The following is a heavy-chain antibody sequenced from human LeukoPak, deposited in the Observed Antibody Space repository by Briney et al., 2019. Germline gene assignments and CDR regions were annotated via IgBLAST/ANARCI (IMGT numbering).Heavy chain of an antibody. CDR2: INPSGGST. V-gene: IGHV1-46*01. D-gene: IGHD2-2*01. Sequence: ASVKVSCKASGYTFISYYMHWVRQAPGQGLGWMGIINPSGGSTSYAQKFQGRVTMTRDTSTSTVYMELSSLRSEDTAIYYCAREEYQLRVDYWGQGTLVTVSS. J-gene: IGHJ4*02. CDR3: AREEYQLRVDY. CDR1: GYTFISYY.